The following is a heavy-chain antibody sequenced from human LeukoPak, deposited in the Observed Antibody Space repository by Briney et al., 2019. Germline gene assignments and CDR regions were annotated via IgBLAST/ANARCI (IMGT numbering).Heavy chain of an antibody. CDR1: GFTFSGYA. Sequence: GGSLRLSCAASGFTFSGYAMSWVRQAPGKGLEWVSAISGSGGSTYYADSVKGRFTISRDNSKNTLYLQMNSLRAEDTAVYYCAKSRSGIAAAGTNYWGQGTLVTVSS. CDR3: AKSRSGIAAAGTNY. J-gene: IGHJ4*02. D-gene: IGHD6-13*01. CDR2: ISGSGGST. V-gene: IGHV3-23*01.